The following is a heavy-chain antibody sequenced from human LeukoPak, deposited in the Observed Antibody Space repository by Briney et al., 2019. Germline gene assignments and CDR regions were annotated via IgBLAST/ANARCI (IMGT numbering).Heavy chain of an antibody. CDR1: GFTFSSYA. D-gene: IGHD1-26*01. J-gene: IGHJ4*02. V-gene: IGHV3-30-3*01. Sequence: GGSRRLSCAASGFTFSSYAMHWVRQAPGKGLGWVAVISYDGSNKYYADSVKGRFTISRDNSKNTLYLQMNSLRAEDTAVYYCAREWWELPNYFDYWGQGTLVTVSS. CDR2: ISYDGSNK. CDR3: AREWWELPNYFDY.